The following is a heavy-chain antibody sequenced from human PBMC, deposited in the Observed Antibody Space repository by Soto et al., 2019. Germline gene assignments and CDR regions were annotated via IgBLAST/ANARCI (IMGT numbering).Heavy chain of an antibody. V-gene: IGHV1-8*02. D-gene: IGHD3-10*01. CDR1: GYTFNNYD. CDR2: MNPNSGNT. Sequence: ASVKVSCKASGYTFNNYDIHWVRQAPGHGLEWMGWMNPNSGNTGYAQNFRGRVTMTQNTAIGTAYMELSSLRSDDTATYYCTRAYGAETFDFWGQGTRVT. J-gene: IGHJ5*01. CDR3: TRAYGAETFDF.